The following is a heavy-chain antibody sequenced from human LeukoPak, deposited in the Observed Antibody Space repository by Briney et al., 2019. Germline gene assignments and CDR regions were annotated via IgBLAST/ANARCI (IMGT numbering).Heavy chain of an antibody. J-gene: IGHJ4*02. D-gene: IGHD3-22*01. Sequence: SETLSLTCTVSGGSISSGSYYWRWIRQPAGKGLEWIGRIYTSGSTNYNPSLKSRVTISVDTSKNQFSLKLSSVTAADTAVYYCARDGYYYGSSGYYYPEDWGQGTLVTVSS. V-gene: IGHV4-61*02. CDR1: GGSISSGSYY. CDR2: IYTSGST. CDR3: ARDGYYYGSSGYYYPED.